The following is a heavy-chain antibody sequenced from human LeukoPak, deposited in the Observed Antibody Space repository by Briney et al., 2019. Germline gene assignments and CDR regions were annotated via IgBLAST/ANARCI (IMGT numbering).Heavy chain of an antibody. D-gene: IGHD5-24*01. V-gene: IGHV4-59*11. J-gene: IGHJ3*02. CDR3: ARDGEKFDAFDI. CDR2: IYYSGST. CDR1: GGSISSHY. Sequence: SETLPLTCTVSGGSISSHYWSWIRQPPGKGLEWIGYIYYSGSTNYNPSLKSRVTISVDTSKNQFSLKLSSVTAADTAVYYCARDGEKFDAFDIWGQGTMVTVSS.